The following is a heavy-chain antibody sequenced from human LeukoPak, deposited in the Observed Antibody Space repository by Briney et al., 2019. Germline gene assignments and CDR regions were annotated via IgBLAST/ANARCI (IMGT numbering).Heavy chain of an antibody. V-gene: IGHV4-39*01. CDR2: IYYSGST. J-gene: IGHJ2*01. CDR3: ARHFDSSGYYYPSWSFDL. D-gene: IGHD3-22*01. Sequence: SETLSLTCTVSGGSISSSRYYWGWIRQPPGKGLEWIGSIYYSGSTYHNPSLKNRVTISVDTSKNQFSLKLSSVTAADTAVYYCARHFDSSGYYYPSWSFDLWGRGTLVTVSS. CDR1: GGSISSSRYY.